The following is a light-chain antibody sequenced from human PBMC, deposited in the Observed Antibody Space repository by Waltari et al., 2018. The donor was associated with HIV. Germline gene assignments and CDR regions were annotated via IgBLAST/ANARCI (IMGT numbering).Light chain of an antibody. CDR3: QTWDGSTYV. J-gene: IGLJ1*01. V-gene: IGLV3-1*01. Sequence: SYDLVQPPSVSVSPGQTASITCSGDKLGIQYACWYQQKPGQSPVLVFYHDNMRPSGIPERFSGSKSGNTATLTISGTQAMDEADYYCQTWDGSTYVFGTGTKVTVL. CDR1: KLGIQY. CDR2: HDN.